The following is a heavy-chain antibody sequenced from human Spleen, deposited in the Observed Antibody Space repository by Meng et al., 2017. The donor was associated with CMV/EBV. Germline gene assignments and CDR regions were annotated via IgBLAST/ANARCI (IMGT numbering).Heavy chain of an antibody. CDR2: INHSGST. CDR1: GGSFSGYY. D-gene: IGHD2-21*02. V-gene: IGHV4-34*01. Sequence: QGPLQQWGAGPLKPSGTLSLTLAVYGGSFSGYYWSWIRQPPGKGLEWIGEINHSGSTNYNPSLKSRVTISVDTSKNQFSLKLSSVTAADTAVYYCARVGAYCGGDCYHPRWGQGTLVTVSS. CDR3: ARVGAYCGGDCYHPR. J-gene: IGHJ4*02.